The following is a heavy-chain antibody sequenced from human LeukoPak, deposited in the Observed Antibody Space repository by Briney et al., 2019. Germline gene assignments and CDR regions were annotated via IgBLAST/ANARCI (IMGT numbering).Heavy chain of an antibody. D-gene: IGHD4-17*01. V-gene: IGHV3-23*01. CDR2: ITSSGGST. Sequence: GGSLRLSCAASGFSFSTYGMSGVRQAPGKGLEWVSAITSSGGSTYYADSVKGRFTISRDNSKHTMYLQMNSLRAEDTAVYYCAKDDLYGKFDYWGQGTLATVSS. CDR3: AKDDLYGKFDY. CDR1: GFSFSTYG. J-gene: IGHJ4*02.